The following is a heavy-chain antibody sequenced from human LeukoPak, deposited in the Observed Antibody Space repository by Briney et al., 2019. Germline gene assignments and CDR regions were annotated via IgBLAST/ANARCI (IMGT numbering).Heavy chain of an antibody. CDR3: AKIGLRLLAVAGHFDY. CDR2: IRYDGSNK. J-gene: IGHJ4*02. D-gene: IGHD6-19*01. CDR1: GFTFSSYG. Sequence: GGSLRLSCAASGFTFSSYGMHWVRQAPGKGLEWVAFIRYDGSNKYYADSVKGRFTISRDNPKNTLYLQMNSLRAEDTAVYYCAKIGLRLLAVAGHFDYWGQGTLVTVSS. V-gene: IGHV3-30*02.